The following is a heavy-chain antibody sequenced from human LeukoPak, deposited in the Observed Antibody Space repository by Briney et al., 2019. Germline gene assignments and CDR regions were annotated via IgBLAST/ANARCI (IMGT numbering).Heavy chain of an antibody. Sequence: GRSLRLSCVGSGFTFSVHWVRQVPGKGLEWLTFIRHDGTDQHYADSVRGRFTISRDNSKNTVYLQMNSLRPEDTALYYCAKDGNWASVSWGQGTLGTVSS. CDR1: GFTFS. J-gene: IGHJ5*02. CDR3: AKDGNWASVS. D-gene: IGHD7-27*01. V-gene: IGHV3-30*02. CDR2: IRHDGTDQ.